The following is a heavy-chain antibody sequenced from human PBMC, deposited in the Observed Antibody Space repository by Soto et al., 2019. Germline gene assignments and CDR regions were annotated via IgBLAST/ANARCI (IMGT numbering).Heavy chain of an antibody. Sequence: QVQLQQWGAGLLKPSDTLSLTCAVYGGSFSGYFWSWIRQTPGKGLEWIGENHHSGGTKYNPSLTSRVSISGDPSKIQFSLRLSSVTAADTGVYYCARGTTEWGQGTLVTVSS. CDR3: ARGTTE. CDR2: NHHSGGT. J-gene: IGHJ4*02. D-gene: IGHD1-1*01. CDR1: GGSFSGYF. V-gene: IGHV4-34*01.